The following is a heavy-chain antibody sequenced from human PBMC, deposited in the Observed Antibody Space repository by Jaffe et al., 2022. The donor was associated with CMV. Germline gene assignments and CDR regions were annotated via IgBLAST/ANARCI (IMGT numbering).Heavy chain of an antibody. D-gene: IGHD6-13*01. V-gene: IGHV4-39*01. Sequence: QLQLQESGPGLVKPSETLSLTCTVSGGSISSSSYYWGWIRQPPGKGLEWIGSIYYSGSTYYNPSLKSRVTISVDTSKNQFSLKLSSVTAADTAVYYCARLGRGIAAAGEYYFDYWGQGTLVTVSS. J-gene: IGHJ4*02. CDR3: ARLGRGIAAAGEYYFDY. CDR1: GGSISSSSYY. CDR2: IYYSGST.